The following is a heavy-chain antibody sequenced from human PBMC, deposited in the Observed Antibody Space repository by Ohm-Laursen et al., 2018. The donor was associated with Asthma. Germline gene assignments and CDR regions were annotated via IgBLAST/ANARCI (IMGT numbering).Heavy chain of an antibody. D-gene: IGHD3-10*01. J-gene: IGHJ4*02. Sequence: SLRLSCSATGFTFSSFGMFWVRQAPGKGLEWVALISYDGRNKYYADSVKGRFTISRDNSKNTLYLQMNSLRAEDTAVYYCARDGELPPTDYFDYWGQGTLVTVSS. V-gene: IGHV3-30*03. CDR2: ISYDGRNK. CDR3: ARDGELPPTDYFDY. CDR1: GFTFSSFG.